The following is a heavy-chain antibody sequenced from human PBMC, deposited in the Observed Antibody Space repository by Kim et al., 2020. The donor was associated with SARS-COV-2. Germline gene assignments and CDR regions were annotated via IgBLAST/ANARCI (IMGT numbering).Heavy chain of an antibody. J-gene: IGHJ6*02. Sequence: SGKGRFTISRDNAKNSLYLQMNSLTAEDTAVYYCARDKTALTADNFYGLDVWGQGTTVTVSS. CDR3: ARDKTALTADNFYGLDV. V-gene: IGHV3-11*05. D-gene: IGHD7-27*01.